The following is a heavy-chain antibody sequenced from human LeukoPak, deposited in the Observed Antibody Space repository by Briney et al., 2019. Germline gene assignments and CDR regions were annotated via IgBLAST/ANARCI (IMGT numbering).Heavy chain of an antibody. Sequence: ASVKVSCKASGYTFTSYGISWVRQAPGQGLEWMGWISAYNGNTNYAQKLQGRVTMTTDTSTSTAYMELRSLRSDDTAVYYCVKRYCSSTSCYNNWFDPWGQGTLVTVSS. D-gene: IGHD2-2*02. CDR1: GYTFTSYG. J-gene: IGHJ5*02. V-gene: IGHV1-18*01. CDR3: VKRYCSSTSCYNNWFDP. CDR2: ISAYNGNT.